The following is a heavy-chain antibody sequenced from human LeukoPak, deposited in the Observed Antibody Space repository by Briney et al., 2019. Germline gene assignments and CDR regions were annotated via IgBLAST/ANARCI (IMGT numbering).Heavy chain of an antibody. CDR1: GFPFCNYD. CDR2: ISADGIDI. J-gene: IGHJ4*02. Sequence: GGSLRLSCTPSGFPFCNYDMHGLRHAPGKAGEWVAFISADGIDIYYADSVKGRFTISRDNSKNTLYLQMSSLRPEDTAVYYCAKDKGREGDYWGQGNLVTVSS. V-gene: IGHV3-30*18. CDR3: AKDKGREGDY.